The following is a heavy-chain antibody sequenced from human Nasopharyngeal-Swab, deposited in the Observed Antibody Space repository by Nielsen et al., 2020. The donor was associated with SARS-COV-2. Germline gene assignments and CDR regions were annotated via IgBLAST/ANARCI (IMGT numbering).Heavy chain of an antibody. Sequence: GESLKISCAASGFIFSASAIHWVRQASGKGLEWVVRIGDKDHNYATTYGASVQGRFTISRDDSKNTAFLQMDSLKTEDTALYYCTTDFYFDYWGQGTLGTVSS. V-gene: IGHV3-73*01. J-gene: IGHJ4*02. CDR1: GFIFSASA. CDR2: IGDKDHNYAT. CDR3: TTDFYFDY.